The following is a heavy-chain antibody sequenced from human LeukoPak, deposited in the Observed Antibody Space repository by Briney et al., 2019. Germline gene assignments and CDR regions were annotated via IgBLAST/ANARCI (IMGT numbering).Heavy chain of an antibody. CDR3: TRGPCYDYGNHCFDY. CDR1: GFNLGDYA. J-gene: IGHJ4*02. CDR2: IRSKAHGGTT. D-gene: IGHD4-17*01. V-gene: IGHV3-49*03. Sequence: GGSLRLSCTASGFNLGDYAMSWFRQAPGKGVEWVGFIRSKAHGGTTEYAASVKGRFTISRDDSKSIAYLQMNSLKTEDTAVYYCTRGPCYDYGNHCFDYWGQGTLVTVSS.